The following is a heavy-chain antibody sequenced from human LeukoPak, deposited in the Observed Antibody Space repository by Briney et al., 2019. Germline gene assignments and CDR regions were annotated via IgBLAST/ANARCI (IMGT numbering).Heavy chain of an antibody. CDR1: GGTFSSYA. Sequence: SVKVPCKASGGTFSSYAISWVRQAPGQGLEWMGGIIPIFGTANYAQKFQGRVTITADKSTSTAYMELSSLRSEDTAVYYCARARIGFLEWPSHFDYWGQGTLVTVSS. CDR3: ARARIGFLEWPSHFDY. CDR2: IIPIFGTA. V-gene: IGHV1-69*06. J-gene: IGHJ4*02. D-gene: IGHD3-3*01.